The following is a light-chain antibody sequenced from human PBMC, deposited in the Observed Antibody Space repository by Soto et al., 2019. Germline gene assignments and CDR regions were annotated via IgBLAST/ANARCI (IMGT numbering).Light chain of an antibody. Sequence: IGFTHSPPTLSLSPGERATLSCRASQSVGGHLAWYQQKPGQAPRLLIYDASDRATGIPARFSGSGSETDFTLTISSLEPYDFAVYYCQQRNNRPPSITFGQRTRLEMK. CDR1: QSVGGH. CDR3: QQRNNRPPSIT. J-gene: IGKJ5*01. CDR2: DAS. V-gene: IGKV3-11*01.